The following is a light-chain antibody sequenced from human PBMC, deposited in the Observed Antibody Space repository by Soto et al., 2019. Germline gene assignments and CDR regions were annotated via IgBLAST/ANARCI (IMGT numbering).Light chain of an antibody. J-gene: IGKJ3*01. Sequence: EIVMTQSPATLSVSPGERATLSCRASQSVSSNLAWYQQKPGQAPRLLIYGASTRATGIPARFSGSGSGTEFTLTISSLQSEDFAVYYCQHYHGYPFTFGPGTKVDI. CDR3: QHYHGYPFT. CDR1: QSVSSN. V-gene: IGKV3-15*01. CDR2: GAS.